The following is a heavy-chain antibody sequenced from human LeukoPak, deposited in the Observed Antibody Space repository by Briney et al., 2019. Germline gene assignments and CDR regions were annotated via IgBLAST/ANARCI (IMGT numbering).Heavy chain of an antibody. J-gene: IGHJ5*02. Sequence: ASVKVSFKASGYTFTSYDISWVRQAPGQGVEWMGWISAYNGNTNYTQKLQGRVTMTTDTSTSTAYMELTSLRSDDTAVYHCARDRGSWFDPWGQGTLVTVSS. CDR3: ARDRGSWFDP. CDR1: GYTFTSYD. D-gene: IGHD3-10*01. CDR2: ISAYNGNT. V-gene: IGHV1-18*04.